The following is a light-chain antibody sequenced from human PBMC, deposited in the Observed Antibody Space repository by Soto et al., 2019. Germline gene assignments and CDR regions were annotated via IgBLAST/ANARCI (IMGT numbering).Light chain of an antibody. CDR3: QQYQSYSQ. CDR1: ESINSW. Sequence: DIQMTQPPSTLSASVGDRVTITCRASESINSWLAWYQQKPGKAPKLLIYKASNLESGVPSRFSGSGSGTEFTLTITSLQPDDFATYYCQQYQSYSQFGQGTKV. CDR2: KAS. V-gene: IGKV1-5*03. J-gene: IGKJ1*01.